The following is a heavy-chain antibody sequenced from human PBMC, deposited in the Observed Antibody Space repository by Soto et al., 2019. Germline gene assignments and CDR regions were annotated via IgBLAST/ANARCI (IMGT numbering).Heavy chain of an antibody. Sequence: VPLLDSGGGLVQPGGSLRLSCVASGFSFSSYAMVWVRQAPGKGLEWVSVISARGGSSFFADTVKGRFTISRDNSKNLLSLELNSLRAEDTAIYFCAKGSIEYSAAVDNWGQGTLVLVSS. CDR1: GFSFSSYA. J-gene: IGHJ4*02. CDR3: AKGSIEYSAAVDN. D-gene: IGHD5-12*01. V-gene: IGHV3-23*01. CDR2: ISARGGSS.